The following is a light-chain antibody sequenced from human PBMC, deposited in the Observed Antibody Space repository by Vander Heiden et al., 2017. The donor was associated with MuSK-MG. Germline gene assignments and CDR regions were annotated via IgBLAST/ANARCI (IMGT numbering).Light chain of an antibody. CDR1: QRLLSTSTNENY. CDR2: WAS. J-gene: IGKJ5*01. Sequence: DIVMTKSPDSLAVSLGERATINCRSTQRLLSTSTNENYVAWYQQRPGQPPKRLIYWASTRQSGVPDRFSGSGSGADFTLTISSLQAEDVAVYYCQQYYNSPITFGQGTRLEIK. CDR3: QQYYNSPIT. V-gene: IGKV4-1*01.